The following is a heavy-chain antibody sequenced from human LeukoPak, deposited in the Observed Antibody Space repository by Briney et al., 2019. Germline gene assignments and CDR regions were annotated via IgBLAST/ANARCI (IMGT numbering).Heavy chain of an antibody. D-gene: IGHD3-16*01. CDR1: GFTFSSYW. CDR3: ARDFIRLSFDY. V-gene: IGHV3-7*01. Sequence: TGGSLRLSCAASGFTFSSYWMSWVRQAPGEGLEWVANIKQDGQEKYYVDSVKGRFTISRDNAKNSLYLQMNSLRDEDTAVYYCARDFIRLSFDYWGQGILVTVSS. CDR2: IKQDGQEK. J-gene: IGHJ4*02.